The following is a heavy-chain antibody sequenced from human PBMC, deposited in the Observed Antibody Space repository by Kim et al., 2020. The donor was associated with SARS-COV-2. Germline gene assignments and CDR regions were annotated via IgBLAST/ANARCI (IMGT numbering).Heavy chain of an antibody. J-gene: IGHJ3*02. V-gene: IGHV3-23*01. CDR2: ISGSGGST. CDR1: GFTFSSYA. Sequence: GGSLRLSCAASGFTFSSYAMSWVRQAPGKGLEWVSAISGSGGSTYYADSVKGRFTISRDNSKNTLYLQMNSLRAEDTAVYYCAKDLALYSSSWYGGVSAFDIWGQGTMVIVSS. D-gene: IGHD6-13*01. CDR3: AKDLALYSSSWYGGVSAFDI.